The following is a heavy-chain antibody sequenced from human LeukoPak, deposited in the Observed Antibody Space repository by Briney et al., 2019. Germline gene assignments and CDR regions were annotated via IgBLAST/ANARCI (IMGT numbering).Heavy chain of an antibody. J-gene: IGHJ4*02. CDR1: GFTFSGYG. D-gene: IGHD3-22*01. Sequence: QSGGSLRLSCAASGFTFSGYGMHWVRQAPGKGLEWVAVISYDGSNKYYADSVKGRFTISRDNSKNTLYLQMNSLRAEDTAVYYCAKVSDDSSGYWDTTIDYWGQGTLVTVSS. CDR3: AKVSDDSSGYWDTTIDY. V-gene: IGHV3-30*18. CDR2: ISYDGSNK.